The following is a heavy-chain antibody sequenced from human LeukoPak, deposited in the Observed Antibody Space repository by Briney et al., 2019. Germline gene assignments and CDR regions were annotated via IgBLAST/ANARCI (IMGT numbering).Heavy chain of an antibody. CDR2: ISAYNGNT. J-gene: IGHJ3*02. V-gene: IGHV1-18*01. Sequence: GASVKVSCKASGYTSTSYGISWVRQAPGQGLEWMGWISAYNGNTNYAQKLQGRVTMTTDTSTSTAYMELRSLRSDDTAVYYCARDPMTTVVTPTDAFDIWGQGTMVTVSS. CDR1: GYTSTSYG. CDR3: ARDPMTTVVTPTDAFDI. D-gene: IGHD4-23*01.